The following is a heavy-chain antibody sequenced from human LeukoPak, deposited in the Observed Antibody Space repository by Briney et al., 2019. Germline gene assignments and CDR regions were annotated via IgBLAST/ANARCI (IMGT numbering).Heavy chain of an antibody. CDR2: ISSSRTTI. D-gene: IGHD2/OR15-2a*01. CDR3: ARAALPSFHYFDY. CDR1: GFTFSGHC. V-gene: IGHV3-48*01. J-gene: IGHJ4*02. Sequence: PGGSLRLSCAASGFTFSGHCMNWVRLAPGKGLEWVSYISSSRTTIYYADSVKGRFTISRDNARNSLYLEMKSLRAEDTAVYYCARAALPSFHYFDYCGQGALVTVSS.